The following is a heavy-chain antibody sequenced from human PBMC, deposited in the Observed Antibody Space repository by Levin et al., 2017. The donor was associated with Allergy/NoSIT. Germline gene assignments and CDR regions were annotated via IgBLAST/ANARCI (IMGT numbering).Heavy chain of an antibody. CDR2: FDPEDGET. V-gene: IGHV1-24*01. D-gene: IGHD1-7*01. Sequence: GESLKISCKVSGYTLTELSMHWVRQAPGKGLEWMGGFDPEDGETIYAQKFQGRVTMTEDTSTDTAYMELSSLRSEDTAVYYCATRARYNWNYGEYYFDYWGQGTLVTVSS. CDR1: GYTLTELS. CDR3: ATRARYNWNYGEYYFDY. J-gene: IGHJ4*02.